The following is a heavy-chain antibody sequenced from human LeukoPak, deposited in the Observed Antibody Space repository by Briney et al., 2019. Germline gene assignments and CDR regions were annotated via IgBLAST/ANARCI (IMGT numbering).Heavy chain of an antibody. D-gene: IGHD5-12*01. J-gene: IGHJ4*02. Sequence: SETLSLTCAVYGGSFSGYYWSWIRQPPGKGLEWIGEINHSGSTNYNPSLKSRVTISVDTSKNQFSLKLSSVTAADTAVYYCARVKLYSGYHFVYWGQGTLVTVSS. CDR1: GGSFSGYY. CDR3: ARVKLYSGYHFVY. V-gene: IGHV4-34*01. CDR2: INHSGST.